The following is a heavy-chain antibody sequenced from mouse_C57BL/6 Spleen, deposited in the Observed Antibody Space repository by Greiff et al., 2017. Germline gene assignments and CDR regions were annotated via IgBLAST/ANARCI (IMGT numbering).Heavy chain of an antibody. D-gene: IGHD4-1*01. V-gene: IGHV7-3*01. CDR1: GFTFTDYY. CDR3: ARLNWDPWYFDV. J-gene: IGHJ1*03. CDR2: IRNKANGYTT. Sequence: DVMLVESGGGLVQPGGSLSLSCAASGFTFTDYYMSWVRQPPGKALEWLGFIRNKANGYTTEYSASVKGRFTISRDNSHSILYLQMNALRAEDSATYYCARLNWDPWYFDVWGTGTTVTVSS.